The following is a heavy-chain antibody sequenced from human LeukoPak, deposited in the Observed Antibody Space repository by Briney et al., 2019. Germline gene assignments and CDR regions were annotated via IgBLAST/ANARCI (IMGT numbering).Heavy chain of an antibody. D-gene: IGHD1-26*01. J-gene: IGHJ4*02. CDR2: ISGTSGYI. V-gene: IGHV3-21*01. Sequence: GGSLRLSCAASGFTFSAYSMNWVRQAPGKGLEWVSSISGTSGYIFYADSVKGRFTISRDNAKNSLFLQMNSLRAEDTAVYYCAIGLPLESGSNTCYCAPGTPVTGSS. CDR1: GFTFSAYS. CDR3: AIGLPLESGSNTCY.